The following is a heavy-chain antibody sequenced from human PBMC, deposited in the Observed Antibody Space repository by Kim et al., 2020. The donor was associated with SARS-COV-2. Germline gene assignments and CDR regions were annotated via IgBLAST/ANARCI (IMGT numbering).Heavy chain of an antibody. J-gene: IGHJ3*02. V-gene: IGHV1-2*02. CDR1: GYTFTDYY. CDR3: ARDLAQSSDNALDI. CDR2: INTNGGNT. D-gene: IGHD6-25*01. Sequence: ASVKVSCKASGYTFTDYYIHWVRQAPGQGLEWMAWINTNGGNTEHAQKLQGRVAVTSDTSISTAYMELTWLTSDDTAVYYCARDLAQSSDNALDIWGQGTMVTVSS.